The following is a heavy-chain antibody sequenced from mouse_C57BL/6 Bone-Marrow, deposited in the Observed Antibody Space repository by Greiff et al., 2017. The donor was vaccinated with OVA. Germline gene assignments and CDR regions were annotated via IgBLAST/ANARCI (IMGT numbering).Heavy chain of an antibody. CDR1: GYTFTSYW. CDR2: IHPNSGST. J-gene: IGHJ1*03. D-gene: IGHD2-3*01. V-gene: IGHV1-64*01. CDR3: ARFGYYRHWYFDV. Sequence: VQLQQSGAELVKPGASVKLSCKASGYTFTSYWMHWVKQRPGQGLEWIGMIHPNSGSTNYNEKFKSKATLTVDKSSSTAYMQLSSLTSEDSAVYYCARFGYYRHWYFDVWGTGTTVTVSS.